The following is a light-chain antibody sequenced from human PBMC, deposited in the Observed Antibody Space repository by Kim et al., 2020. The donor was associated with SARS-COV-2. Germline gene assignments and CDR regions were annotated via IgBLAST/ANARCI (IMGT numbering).Light chain of an antibody. Sequence: APGKTATITCDGHNIGSKGVHWYQQRPGQAPVLVIYYDSDRPSGTPERLSGSNSGNTATLTISRVEAGDEADYYCQVWDSTSDHVVFGGGTQLTVL. J-gene: IGLJ2*01. CDR3: QVWDSTSDHVV. CDR1: NIGSKG. V-gene: IGLV3-21*01. CDR2: YDS.